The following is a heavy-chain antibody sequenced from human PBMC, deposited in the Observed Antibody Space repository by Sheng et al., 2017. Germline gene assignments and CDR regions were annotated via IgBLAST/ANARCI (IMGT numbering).Heavy chain of an antibody. Sequence: QLQLQESGPGLVKPSETLSLTCTVSGGSISSSSYYWGWIRQPPGKGLEWIGSIYYSGSTYYNPSLKSRVTISVDTSKNQFSLKLSSVTAADTAMYYCAREGDYDILTGSYYYYMDVWGKGTTVTVSS. CDR2: IYYSGST. CDR3: AREGDYDILTGSYYYYMDV. J-gene: IGHJ6*03. V-gene: IGHV4-39*07. D-gene: IGHD3-9*01. CDR1: GGSISSSSYY.